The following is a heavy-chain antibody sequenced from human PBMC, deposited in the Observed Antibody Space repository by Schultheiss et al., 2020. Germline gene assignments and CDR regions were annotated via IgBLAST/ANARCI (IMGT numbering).Heavy chain of an antibody. CDR3: ARVREFFYFDY. CDR1: GFTFSGYA. J-gene: IGHJ4*02. V-gene: IGHV3-30-3*01. CDR2: ISYDGSNK. Sequence: GGSLRLSCAASGFTFSGYAMHWVRQAPGKGLEWVAVISYDGSNKYYADSVKGRFTISRDNAKNSLYLQLNSLRAEDTAVYYCARVREFFYFDYWGQGTLVTVSS. D-gene: IGHD3-10*01.